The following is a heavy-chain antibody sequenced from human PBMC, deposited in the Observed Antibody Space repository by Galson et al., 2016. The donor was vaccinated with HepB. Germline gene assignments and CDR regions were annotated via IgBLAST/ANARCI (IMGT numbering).Heavy chain of an antibody. CDR3: ARLCSGFNCYQNFQH. J-gene: IGHJ1*01. V-gene: IGHV1-2*02. CDR1: GYLFTGYY. CDR2: INPNGGGT. Sequence: SVKVSCKASGYLFTGYYMHWVRQAPGQGLEWMGWINPNGGGTNYAQKFQGRVTLTTDTAINTVYMELNGLRSDDTAMYYCARLCSGFNCYQNFQHWGQGTLVTVSS. D-gene: IGHD2-2*01.